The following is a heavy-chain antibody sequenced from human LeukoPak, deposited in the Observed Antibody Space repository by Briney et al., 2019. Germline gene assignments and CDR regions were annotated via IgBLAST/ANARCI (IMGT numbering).Heavy chain of an antibody. V-gene: IGHV3-30*02. CDR1: GFTFSTYG. CDR3: AKDLGSGSFPTYYFDY. J-gene: IGHJ4*02. D-gene: IGHD1-26*01. CDR2: IRFDGTNK. Sequence: PGGSLRLSCAASGFTFSTYGMHSVRQAPGKGLEWVAFIRFDGTNKYYADSVKGRFTISRDNSKNTLYLQMNSLRAEDTAVYYCAKDLGSGSFPTYYFDYWGQGTLVTVSS.